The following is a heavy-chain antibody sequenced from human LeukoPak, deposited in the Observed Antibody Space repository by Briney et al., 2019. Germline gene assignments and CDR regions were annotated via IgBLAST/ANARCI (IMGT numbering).Heavy chain of an antibody. CDR1: GYTLTELS. CDR3: ATPHNYGDYGSFDY. V-gene: IGHV1-24*01. CDR2: FGPEDGET. D-gene: IGHD4-17*01. J-gene: IGHJ4*02. Sequence: ASVKVSCKVSGYTLTELSMHWVRQAPGKGLEWMGGFGPEDGETIYAQKFQGRVTMTEDTSTDTAYMELSSLRSEDTAVYYCATPHNYGDYGSFDYWGQGTLVTVSS.